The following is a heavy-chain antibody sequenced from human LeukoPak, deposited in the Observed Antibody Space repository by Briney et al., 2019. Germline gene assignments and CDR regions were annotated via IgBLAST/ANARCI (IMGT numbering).Heavy chain of an antibody. D-gene: IGHD3-10*01. CDR2: ISSSGSTI. CDR3: ARDLSAANARVRGVTDDY. V-gene: IGHV3-11*04. Sequence: GGSLRLSCAASGFTFSDYYMSWVRQAPGKGLEWVSYISSSGSTIYYADSVKGRFTISRDNAKNSLYLQMNSLRAEDTAVYYCARDLSAANARVRGVTDDYWGQGTLVTVSS. J-gene: IGHJ4*02. CDR1: GFTFSDYY.